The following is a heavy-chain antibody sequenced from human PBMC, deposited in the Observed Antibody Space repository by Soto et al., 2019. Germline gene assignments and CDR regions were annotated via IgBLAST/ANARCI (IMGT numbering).Heavy chain of an antibody. Sequence: GGSLRLSCAASGFTFSSYAMSWVRQAPGKGLEWVSAISGSGGSTYYADSVKGRFTISRDNSKNTLYLQMNSLRAEDTAVYYCAKGSEVQLPLVVITIFDAFDIWGQGTMVTVSS. CDR3: AKGSEVQLPLVVITIFDAFDI. CDR2: ISGSGGST. D-gene: IGHD3-22*01. J-gene: IGHJ3*02. V-gene: IGHV3-23*01. CDR1: GFTFSSYA.